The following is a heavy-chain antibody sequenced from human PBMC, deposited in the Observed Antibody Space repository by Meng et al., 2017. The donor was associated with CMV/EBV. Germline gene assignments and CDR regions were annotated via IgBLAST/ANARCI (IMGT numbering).Heavy chain of an antibody. V-gene: IGHV3-30-3*01. CDR1: GFTFSSYS. D-gene: IGHD5-18*01. J-gene: IGHJ4*02. Sequence: GESLKISCAASGFTFSSYSIHWVRQAPGKGLEWVALISYDGSNKYYADSVKGRFTISRDNSKNTLYLQMNSLGAEDTAVYYCARGWLRARIDYWGQGTLVTVSS. CDR3: ARGWLRARIDY. CDR2: ISYDGSNK.